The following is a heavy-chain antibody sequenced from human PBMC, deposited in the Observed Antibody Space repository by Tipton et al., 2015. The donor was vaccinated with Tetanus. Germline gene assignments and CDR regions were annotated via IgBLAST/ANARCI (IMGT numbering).Heavy chain of an antibody. V-gene: IGHV4-34*01. CDR3: ARGHLDMRSWDYDKGEFDP. Sequence: TLSLTCAVYRGSFSGYYWSWIRQPPGKGLEWIGEINHSGSTNYNPSLKSRVTISVDTSKNQFSLKLSSVTAADTAVYYCARGHLDMRSWDYDKGEFDPWGQGTLVTVSS. J-gene: IGHJ5*02. D-gene: IGHD3-22*01. CDR2: INHSGST. CDR1: RGSFSGYY.